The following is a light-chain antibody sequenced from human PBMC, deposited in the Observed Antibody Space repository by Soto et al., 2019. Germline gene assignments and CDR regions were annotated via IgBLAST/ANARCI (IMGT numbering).Light chain of an antibody. V-gene: IGKV3-11*01. CDR1: QTVNNY. Sequence: EIVLTQSPATLSLSPGERATLSCRASQTVNNYLAWYQQKPGQAPRLLIYDASNRATGIPARFSGSGSETDFTLTISSLEPEDFSVYYCQQRRSWPITFGQGTRLEIK. J-gene: IGKJ5*01. CDR2: DAS. CDR3: QQRRSWPIT.